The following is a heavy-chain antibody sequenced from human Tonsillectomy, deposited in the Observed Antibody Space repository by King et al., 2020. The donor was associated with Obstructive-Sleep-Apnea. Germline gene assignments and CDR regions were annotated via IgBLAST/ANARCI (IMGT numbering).Heavy chain of an antibody. CDR1: GFTFSSYS. D-gene: IGHD5-12*01. J-gene: IGHJ6*02. Sequence: VQLVESGGGLVKPGGSLRLSCAASGFTFSSYSMNWVRQAPGKGLEWVSSISSSSSYIYYADSVKGRFTISRDNAKNSLYLQMNSLRAEDTAVYYCARGRISWLRLVHTERRYYGMDVWGQGTTVTVSS. CDR3: ARGRISWLRLVHTERRYYGMDV. CDR2: ISSSSSYI. V-gene: IGHV3-21*01.